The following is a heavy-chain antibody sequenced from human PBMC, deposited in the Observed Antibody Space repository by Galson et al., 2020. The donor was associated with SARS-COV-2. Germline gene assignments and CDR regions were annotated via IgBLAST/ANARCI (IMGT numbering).Heavy chain of an antibody. D-gene: IGHD4-17*01. CDR2: ISYDGSNK. CDR1: GFTFSSYA. J-gene: IGHJ5*02. CDR3: ARASYGDYYLSSNWFDP. V-gene: IGHV3-30*04. Sequence: GGSLRLSCAASGFTFSSYAMHWVRQAPGKGLEWVAVISYDGSNKYYADSVKGRFTISRDNSKNTLYLQMNSLRAEDTAVYYCARASYGDYYLSSNWFDPWGQGTLVTVSS.